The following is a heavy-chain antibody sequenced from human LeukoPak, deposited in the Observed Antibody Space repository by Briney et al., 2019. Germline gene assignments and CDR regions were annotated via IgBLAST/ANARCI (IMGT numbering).Heavy chain of an antibody. V-gene: IGHV3-7*01. CDR3: ARAQSIVVVSAAIPSDY. D-gene: IGHD2-2*02. CDR2: IKEDGNEK. Sequence: PGGSLRLSCAASGFTFNRYWMSWVRQAPGKGLEWVANIKEDGNEKYYVESVKGRFTISRDNANSSLYLQMNSLRAEDTAVYYCARAQSIVVVSAAIPSDYWGQGTLVVVSS. J-gene: IGHJ4*02. CDR1: GFTFNRYW.